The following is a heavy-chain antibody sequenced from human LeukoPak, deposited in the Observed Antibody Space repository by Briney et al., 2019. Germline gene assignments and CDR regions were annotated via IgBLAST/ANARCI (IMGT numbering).Heavy chain of an antibody. Sequence: ASVKVSCKASGYTFTSYDINWVRQATGQGLEWMGWISAYNGNTNYAQKLQGRVTMTTDTSTSTAYMELRSLRSDDTAVYYCATPRVGSGLLTFDYWGQGTLVTVSS. CDR2: ISAYNGNT. V-gene: IGHV1-18*01. CDR3: ATPRVGSGLLTFDY. D-gene: IGHD6-19*01. J-gene: IGHJ4*02. CDR1: GYTFTSYD.